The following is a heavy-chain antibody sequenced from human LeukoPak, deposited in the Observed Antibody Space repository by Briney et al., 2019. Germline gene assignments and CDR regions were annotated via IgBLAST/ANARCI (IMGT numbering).Heavy chain of an antibody. CDR2: MSPNSDAT. Sequence: ASVKVSCKASGYSFTAYFIHWVRQAPGQGLEWMGWMSPNSDATNYAQKFQGRVTMTRDTSISTAYMDLSRLRSDDTAVYYCARGLPYYFDYWGQGTLVTVSS. CDR3: ARGLPYYFDY. V-gene: IGHV1-2*02. J-gene: IGHJ4*02. CDR1: GYSFTAYF.